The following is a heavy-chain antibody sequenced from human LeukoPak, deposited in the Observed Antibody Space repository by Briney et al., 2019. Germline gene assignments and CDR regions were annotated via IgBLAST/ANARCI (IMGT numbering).Heavy chain of an antibody. Sequence: SETLSLTCAVYGGSFSGYYWSWIRQPPGKGLEWIGEINHSGSTNYNPSLKSRVTISVDTSKNQLSLKLSSVTAADTAVYYCARLGYSSGWTLDHWGQGTLVTVSS. CDR1: GGSFSGYY. CDR3: ARLGYSSGWTLDH. V-gene: IGHV4-34*01. D-gene: IGHD6-19*01. CDR2: INHSGST. J-gene: IGHJ4*02.